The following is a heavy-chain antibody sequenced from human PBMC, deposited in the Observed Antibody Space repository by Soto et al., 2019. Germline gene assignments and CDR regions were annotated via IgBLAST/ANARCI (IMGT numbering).Heavy chain of an antibody. J-gene: IGHJ6*02. CDR1: GYSFTSYW. V-gene: IGHV5-51*01. Sequence: GESLKISCKGSGYSFTSYWIGWVRQMPGKGLEWMVIIYPGDSDTRYSPSFQGQVTISADKSISTAYLQWSSLKASDTAMYYCARQDSYGFLSYYYYYGMDVWGQGTTVTVSS. CDR2: IYPGDSDT. D-gene: IGHD5-18*01. CDR3: ARQDSYGFLSYYYYYGMDV.